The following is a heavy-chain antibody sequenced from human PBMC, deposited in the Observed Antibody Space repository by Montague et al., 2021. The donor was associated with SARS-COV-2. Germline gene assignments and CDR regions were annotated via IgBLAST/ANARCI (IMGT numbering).Heavy chain of an antibody. CDR1: GGSINNYY. D-gene: IGHD2-21*01. V-gene: IGHV4-59*13. J-gene: IGHJ2*01. CDR2: IYYSGSVTT. CDR3: AGRGGGEVFARFMYWYFDV. Sequence: SETLSLTCSVSGGSINNYYWGWVRQSPGKGLEWIGYIYYSGSVTTSYNPSLKSRVSISADTSENQLSLKLTSVTAADTAVYYCAGRGGGEVFARFMYWYFDVWGRGSPVTVSS.